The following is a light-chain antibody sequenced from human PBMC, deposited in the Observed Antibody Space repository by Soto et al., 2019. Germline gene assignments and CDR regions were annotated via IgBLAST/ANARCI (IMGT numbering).Light chain of an antibody. CDR3: SSYAGSNNYV. CDR2: EVS. J-gene: IGLJ1*01. V-gene: IGLV2-8*01. Sequence: QSVLTQPPSASGSPGQSVTISCTGTSSDVGGYKYVSWYQQHPGKAPKVMIYEVSKRPSGVPNRFSGSKSGNTASLTVSGLQAEDEADYYCSSYAGSNNYVFGTGTKATVL. CDR1: SSDVGGYKY.